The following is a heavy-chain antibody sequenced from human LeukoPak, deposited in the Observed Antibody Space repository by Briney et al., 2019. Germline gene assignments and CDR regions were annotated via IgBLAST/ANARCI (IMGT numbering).Heavy chain of an antibody. J-gene: IGHJ3*02. CDR3: ARVASTTRRHDAFDI. Sequence: GASAKVSCTASGYTFTGYYVHWVRQAPGQGLEWMGWITPNSGGTIYGQKFQGRVTLTRDTSTSTAYMELSRLRSDDTAVYYCARVASTTRRHDAFDIWGQGTMVTISS. D-gene: IGHD1-1*01. CDR1: GYTFTGYY. CDR2: ITPNSGGT. V-gene: IGHV1-2*02.